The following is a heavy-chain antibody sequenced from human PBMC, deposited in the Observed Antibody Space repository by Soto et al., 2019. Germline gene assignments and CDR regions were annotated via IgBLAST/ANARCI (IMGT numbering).Heavy chain of an antibody. CDR1: GGSISRGGFS. CDR3: AVSGKSGMDV. CDR2: IYNSGKS. Sequence: QLQLQESGSRLVQSSQTLSLTCGASGGSISRGGFSWSWIRQPPGKGLEWIGYIYNSGKSYYDPSLESRVTMSIDGAKNSFSLNLTSVTGADTAVYYCAVSGKSGMDVWGQGTSVIVSS. D-gene: IGHD3-10*01. J-gene: IGHJ6*01. V-gene: IGHV4-30-2*01.